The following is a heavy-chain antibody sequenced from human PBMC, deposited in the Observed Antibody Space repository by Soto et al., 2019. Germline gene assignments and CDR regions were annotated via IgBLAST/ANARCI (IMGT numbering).Heavy chain of an antibody. V-gene: IGHV1-18*04. D-gene: IGHD6-13*01. J-gene: IGHJ6*02. CDR2: ISAYNGNT. CDR1: GYTFTSYG. Sequence: ASVKVSCKASGYTFTSYGISWVRQAPGQGLEWMGWISAYNGNTNYAQKLQGRVTMTTDTSTSTAYMELRSLRSDDTAVYYCARGSSSWYDYYYCGMDVWGQGTTVTVSS. CDR3: ARGSSSWYDYYYCGMDV.